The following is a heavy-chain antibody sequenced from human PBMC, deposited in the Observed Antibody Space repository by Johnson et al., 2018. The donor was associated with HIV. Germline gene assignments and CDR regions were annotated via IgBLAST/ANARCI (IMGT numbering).Heavy chain of an antibody. V-gene: IGHV3-15*01. CDR1: GFTFSHAW. D-gene: IGHD2-21*01. CDR3: TTVDCGGDCYSGNAFDI. J-gene: IGHJ3*02. CDR2: IKSRTDGGTT. Sequence: VQLVESGGGLVKPGGSLRLSCAASGFTFSHAWMTWVRQAPGKGLEWVGHIKSRTDGGTTDYAAPVKGRFTIARDDSKNTLYLQMNSLKTEDTAVYYCTTVDCGGDCYSGNAFDIWGQGTMVTVSS.